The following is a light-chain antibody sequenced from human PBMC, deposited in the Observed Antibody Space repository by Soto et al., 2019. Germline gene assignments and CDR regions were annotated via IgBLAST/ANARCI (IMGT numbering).Light chain of an antibody. CDR2: CEF. J-gene: IGKJ1*01. Sequence: IGLTHCAGTLSLSPGERASLPCRASRLFXNNFAWYQHKPGQPPRTLTSCEFTRAAAVAARFSGSASGKEFALTLSSLHSEYFEVYYCQLYTKWTRWTFGQGTKVDIK. CDR3: QLYTKWTRWT. V-gene: IGKV3D-15*01. CDR1: RLFXNN.